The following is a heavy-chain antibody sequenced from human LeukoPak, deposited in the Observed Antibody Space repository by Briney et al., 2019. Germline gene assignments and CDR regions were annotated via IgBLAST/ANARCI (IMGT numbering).Heavy chain of an antibody. Sequence: PGGSLRLSCAASGFTFDDYGMSWVRQAPGKGLEWVSGTNWNGRSTGYADSVKGRFTISRDNAKNSLYLQMNSLRAEDTAVYCCAKKPSSGYYYIDYWGQGTLVTVSS. CDR1: GFTFDDYG. D-gene: IGHD3-22*01. CDR3: AKKPSSGYYYIDY. V-gene: IGHV3-20*04. CDR2: TNWNGRST. J-gene: IGHJ4*02.